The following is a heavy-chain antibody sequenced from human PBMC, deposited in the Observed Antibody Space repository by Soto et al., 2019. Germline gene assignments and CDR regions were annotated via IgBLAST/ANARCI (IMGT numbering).Heavy chain of an antibody. J-gene: IGHJ6*02. CDR1: GGTFSSYA. V-gene: IGHV1-69*01. CDR2: IIPIFGTA. CDR3: ARSAREDGPGLPYYYGMDV. Sequence: SVKVSCKASGGTFSSYAISWVRQAPVQGLEWMGGIIPIFGTANYAQKFQGRVTITADESTSTAYMELSSLRSEDTAVYYCARSAREDGPGLPYYYGMDVWGQGTTVTVSS.